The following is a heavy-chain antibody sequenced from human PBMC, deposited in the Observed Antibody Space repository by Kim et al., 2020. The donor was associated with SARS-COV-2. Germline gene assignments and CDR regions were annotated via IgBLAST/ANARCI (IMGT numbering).Heavy chain of an antibody. CDR3: ARAPIGGRRDFDY. D-gene: IGHD3-10*01. V-gene: IGHV3-7*01. Sequence: YVDAVRGRFTISRDTAKKSLFLQMSSLRVEDTAVYYCARAPIGGRRDFDYWGQGTLVIVSS. J-gene: IGHJ4*02.